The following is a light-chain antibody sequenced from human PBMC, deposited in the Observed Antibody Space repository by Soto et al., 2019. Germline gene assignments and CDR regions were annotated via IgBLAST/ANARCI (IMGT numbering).Light chain of an antibody. Sequence: QSVLTQPRSVSGSPGQSVTISCTGTSSDVGGYNYVSWYLQHPGKAPKVMIYDVSKRPSGVPDRFSGSKSGNTASLTISGLQAEDEADYYCCSYAGAYTYYVFGTGTKVT. CDR3: CSYAGAYTYYV. CDR1: SSDVGGYNY. V-gene: IGLV2-11*01. J-gene: IGLJ1*01. CDR2: DVS.